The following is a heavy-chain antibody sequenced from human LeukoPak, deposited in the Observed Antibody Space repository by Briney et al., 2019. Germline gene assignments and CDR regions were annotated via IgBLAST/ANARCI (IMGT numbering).Heavy chain of an antibody. J-gene: IGHJ4*02. D-gene: IGHD4-17*01. V-gene: IGHV3-23*01. CDR3: AKDGDQITVTKLDY. CDR2: ISGSGGTT. CDR1: EFPFSNYV. Sequence: GGSLRLSCAASEFPFSNYVMSWVRQAPGKGLEWVSGISGSGGTTYYADSVKGRFTISRDNSKNTLYLEMNSLRAEDTAVYYCAKDGDQITVTKLDYWGQGTLVTVSS.